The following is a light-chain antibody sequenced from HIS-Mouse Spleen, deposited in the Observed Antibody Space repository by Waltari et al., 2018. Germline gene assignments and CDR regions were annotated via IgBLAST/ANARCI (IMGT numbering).Light chain of an antibody. Sequence: SYELTQPPSVSVSPGQTARITCSGDALPKKYAYWYQQKSGQAPVLVIYEDSKRPSGIPAGFSGSSSGTMGTLTISGAQVEDEADYYCYSTDSSGNHRVFGGGTKLTVL. CDR3: YSTDSSGNHRV. J-gene: IGLJ2*01. CDR2: EDS. V-gene: IGLV3-10*01. CDR1: ALPKKY.